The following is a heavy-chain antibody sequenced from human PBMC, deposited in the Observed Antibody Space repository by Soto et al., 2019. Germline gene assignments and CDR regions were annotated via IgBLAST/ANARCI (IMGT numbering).Heavy chain of an antibody. Sequence: GSLLLACPASGFTFGDYAMSWVRQAPGKGLEWVGFIRSKAYGGTTEYAASVKGRFTISRDDSKSIAYLQMNSLKTEDTAVYYCTRDLSNYYDSSGYDAYAFDIWGQGTTVTVSS. J-gene: IGHJ3*02. CDR2: IRSKAYGGTT. V-gene: IGHV3-49*04. CDR3: TRDLSNYYDSSGYDAYAFDI. CDR1: GFTFGDYA. D-gene: IGHD3-22*01.